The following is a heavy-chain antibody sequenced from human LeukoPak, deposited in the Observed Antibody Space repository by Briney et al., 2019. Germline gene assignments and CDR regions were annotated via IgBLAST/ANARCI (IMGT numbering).Heavy chain of an antibody. D-gene: IGHD6-13*01. CDR2: MSGDATST. Sequence: GGSLRLSCAASGFTFSSYSMNWVRQAPGKGLEWVSTMSGDATSTYYADSVKGRFTISRDNSKNTLYLQMNSLRAEDTAVYYCAKRTSGSSWYSSDSWGQGTLVTVSS. CDR3: AKRTSGSSWYSSDS. J-gene: IGHJ4*02. CDR1: GFTFSSYS. V-gene: IGHV3-23*01.